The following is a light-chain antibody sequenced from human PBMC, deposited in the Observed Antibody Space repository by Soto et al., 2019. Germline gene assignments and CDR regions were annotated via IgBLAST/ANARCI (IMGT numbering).Light chain of an antibody. J-gene: IGKJ4*01. CDR3: QQYGSSPAVT. CDR1: QSISSNY. CDR2: DAS. V-gene: IGKV3-20*01. Sequence: EIVLTQSPGTLSLSPGETATLSCRASQSISSNYLAWYQQKPGQAPRLLIYDASRRATGIPDRFSGSGSGTDFTLTISRLEPEDFAVYYCQQYGSSPAVTLGGGTKVDSK.